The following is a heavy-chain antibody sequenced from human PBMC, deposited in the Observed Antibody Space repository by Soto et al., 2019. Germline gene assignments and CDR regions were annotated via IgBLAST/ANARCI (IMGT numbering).Heavy chain of an antibody. V-gene: IGHV4-34*01. CDR2: INQSGSI. J-gene: IGHJ4*02. D-gene: IGHD3-22*01. Sequence: SEPRSLTCAVYDSSFSGSYWTWIRQPPGKGLEWIGVINQSGSINYNPSLTSRVTISVDTCTTPLSLKLRAATAADTPVYYCVRADYYGGSGYFYYFYHLGQGTLVTGSS. CDR3: VRADYYGGSGYFYYFYH. CDR1: DSSFSGSY.